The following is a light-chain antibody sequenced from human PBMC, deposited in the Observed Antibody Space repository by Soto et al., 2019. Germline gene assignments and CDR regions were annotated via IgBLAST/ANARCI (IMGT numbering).Light chain of an antibody. J-gene: IGKJ1*01. Sequence: EIVLTQSPGTLSLSPGERATLSCRASQSVSSNYLAWYQHKPGQAPRLLIYGASSRATGISDRFSGSGSGTDFILTISRLEPEDFAVYYCQQYGSSPRTFGQGTKVDIK. CDR1: QSVSSNY. CDR2: GAS. CDR3: QQYGSSPRT. V-gene: IGKV3-20*01.